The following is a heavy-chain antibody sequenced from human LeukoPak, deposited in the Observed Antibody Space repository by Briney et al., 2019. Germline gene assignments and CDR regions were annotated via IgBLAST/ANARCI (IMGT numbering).Heavy chain of an antibody. J-gene: IGHJ5*02. Sequence: SETLSLTCTVSGGSISSYYWSWIRQPPGKGLEWIGYIYYSGNTNYNPSLKSRVTISVDTSKNRFSLKLTSVTTADTAVYYCARGRIPAGGLDWFDPWGQGTLVTVSS. D-gene: IGHD6-13*01. CDR3: ARGRIPAGGLDWFDP. CDR2: IYYSGNT. V-gene: IGHV4-59*01. CDR1: GGSISSYY.